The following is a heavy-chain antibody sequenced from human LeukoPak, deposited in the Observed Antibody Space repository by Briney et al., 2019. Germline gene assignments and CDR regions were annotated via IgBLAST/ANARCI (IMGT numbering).Heavy chain of an antibody. J-gene: IGHJ4*02. CDR3: AKGDRNGWYFDY. D-gene: IGHD6-19*01. CDR2: INWNGEST. CDR1: GYTFDDNG. V-gene: IGHV3-20*01. Sequence: TGGSLRLSCAGSGYTFDDNGMSWVRQTPGKGLEWVSGINWNGESTGYADSVKGRFTISRDNAKNSLFLQMNSLRVEDTALYHCAKGDRNGWYFDYWGLGTLVTVSS.